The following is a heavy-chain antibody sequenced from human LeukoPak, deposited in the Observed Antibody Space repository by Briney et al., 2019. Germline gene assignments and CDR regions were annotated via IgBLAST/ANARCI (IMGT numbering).Heavy chain of an antibody. D-gene: IGHD4-17*01. V-gene: IGHV3-33*01. CDR3: ARDGLRGLDY. J-gene: IGHJ4*02. Sequence: GGSLRLSCVTSGFTFGNFGMYWVRQTPDKGLEWVAVIWYDGSNDDYADSVKGRFTISRDNSKSTLYLQMNSLRAEDTAVYYCARDGLRGLDYWGQGTLVTVSS. CDR1: GFTFGNFG. CDR2: IWYDGSND.